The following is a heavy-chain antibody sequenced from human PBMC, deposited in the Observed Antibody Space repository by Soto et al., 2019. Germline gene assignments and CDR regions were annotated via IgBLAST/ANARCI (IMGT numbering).Heavy chain of an antibody. CDR2: ISNDGGNK. J-gene: IGHJ4*02. CDR3: AVNPLDY. CDR1: GFIFSGNG. Sequence: QVQLVESGGGAVQPGRSLRLSCAASGFIFSGNGMHWVRQAPGKGMEWVGVISNDGGNKYYADSVKGRFTISRDNSKNSLYLKMNSLRAEDTDVYYCAVNPLDYWGQGTLVTVSS. V-gene: IGHV3-30*03.